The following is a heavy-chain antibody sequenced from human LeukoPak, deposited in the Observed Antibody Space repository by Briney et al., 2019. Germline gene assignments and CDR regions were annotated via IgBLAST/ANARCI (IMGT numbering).Heavy chain of an antibody. CDR2: IIPIFGTA. D-gene: IGHD6-13*01. CDR1: GGTFSSYA. Sequence: ASVKVSCKASGGTFSSYAISWVRQAPGQGLEWMGGIIPIFGTANYAQKFQGRVTITADESTSTAYMELSSLRSEDTAVYYCAREKYSSSWNDAFDIWGQGTMVTVSS. J-gene: IGHJ3*02. V-gene: IGHV1-69*01. CDR3: AREKYSSSWNDAFDI.